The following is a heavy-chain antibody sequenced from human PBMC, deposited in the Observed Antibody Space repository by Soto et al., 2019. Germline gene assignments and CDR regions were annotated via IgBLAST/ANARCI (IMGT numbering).Heavy chain of an antibody. J-gene: IGHJ4*02. Sequence: EVQLLESGGGLVQPGGSLRLSCAASGFTFSSYAMSWVRQAPGKGLEWVSAISGSGGSTYYADSVKGRFTISRDNSKNTLELQTNSLRAEDTAVYYCATSLSSGPTRDYFDCWGQGTLVTVSS. D-gene: IGHD6-19*01. CDR3: ATSLSSGPTRDYFDC. V-gene: IGHV3-23*01. CDR1: GFTFSSYA. CDR2: ISGSGGST.